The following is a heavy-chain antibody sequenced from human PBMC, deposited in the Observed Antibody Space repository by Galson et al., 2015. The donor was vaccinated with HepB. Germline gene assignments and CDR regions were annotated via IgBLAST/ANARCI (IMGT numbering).Heavy chain of an antibody. V-gene: IGHV1-46*01. J-gene: IGHJ4*02. CDR2: INPSGGST. CDR3: ARSGGDSYDSRGYGDY. CDR1: GYTFTSYY. D-gene: IGHD3-22*01. Sequence: SVKVSCKASGYTFTSYYMHWVRQAPGQGLEWMGIINPSGGSTSYAQKFQGRVTMTRDTSTNTVYMELSSLRSEDTAVYYCARSGGDSYDSRGYGDYWAQGTLLTVSS.